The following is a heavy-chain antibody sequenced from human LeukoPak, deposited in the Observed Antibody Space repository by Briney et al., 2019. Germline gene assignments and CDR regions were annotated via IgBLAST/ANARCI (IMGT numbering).Heavy chain of an antibody. J-gene: IGHJ6*02. CDR1: GFIFRNYG. V-gene: IGHV3-23*05. Sequence: GGSLRLSCAASGFIFRNYGMNWVRHAPGKGLEWVSGIYTNGNTRYADSVRGRFTISRDNSKNTLYLQMHSLRVDDTAVYYCAHLVWEYVGGLDVWGQGTTVTVSS. CDR3: AHLVWEYVGGLDV. CDR2: IYTNGNT. D-gene: IGHD3/OR15-3a*01.